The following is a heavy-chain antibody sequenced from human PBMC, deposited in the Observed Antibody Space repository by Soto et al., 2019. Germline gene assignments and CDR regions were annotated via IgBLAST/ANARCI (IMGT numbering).Heavy chain of an antibody. Sequence: SETLSLTCTVSGGSISSGGYYWSWIRQPPGKGLEWIGYIYHSGSTYYNPSLKSRVTISVDRSKNQFSLKLSSVTAADTAVYYCARGANGDYFDYWGQGTLVTVSS. CDR3: ARGANGDYFDY. CDR2: IYHSGST. J-gene: IGHJ4*02. CDR1: GGSISSGGYY. V-gene: IGHV4-30-2*01. D-gene: IGHD4-17*01.